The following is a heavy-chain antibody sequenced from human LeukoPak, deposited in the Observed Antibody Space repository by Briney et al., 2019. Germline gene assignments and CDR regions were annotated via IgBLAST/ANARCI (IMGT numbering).Heavy chain of an antibody. CDR1: GGSISSYY. CDR2: IYYSGST. D-gene: IGHD5-24*01. V-gene: IGHV4-59*01. CDR3: ARGPDGYTLYYFDY. J-gene: IGHJ4*02. Sequence: SETLSLTCTVSGGSISSYYWSWIRQPPGKGLGWIGYIYYSGSTNYNPSLKSRVTISVDTSKNQFSLKLSSVTAADTAVYYCARGPDGYTLYYFDYWGQGTLVTVSS.